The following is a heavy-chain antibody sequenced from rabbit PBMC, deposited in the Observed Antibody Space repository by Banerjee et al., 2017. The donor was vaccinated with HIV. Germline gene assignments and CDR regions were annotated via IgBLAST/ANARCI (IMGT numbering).Heavy chain of an antibody. V-gene: IGHV1S40*01. J-gene: IGHJ4*01. D-gene: IGHD4-1*01. CDR3: ARDLAGVIGWNFNL. Sequence: QSLEESGGDLVKPEGSLTLTCTASGFSFSRSYYVCWVRQAPGKGLEWIACIYVSGSAYYATWAKGRFTISKTSSTTVTLQMTSLTAADTATYFCARDLAGVIGWNFNLWGPGTLVTVS. CDR2: IYVSGSA. CDR1: GFSFSRSYY.